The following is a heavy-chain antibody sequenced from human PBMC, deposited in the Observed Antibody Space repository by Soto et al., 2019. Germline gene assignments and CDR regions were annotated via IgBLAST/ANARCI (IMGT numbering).Heavy chain of an antibody. D-gene: IGHD3-16*01. CDR1: GGSISSSSYY. CDR3: ARQGDNWFDP. Sequence: WETLSLTCTVSGGSISSSSYYWGWIRQPPGKGLEWIGSIYYSGSTYYNPSLKSRVTISVDTSKNQFSLKLSSVTAADTAVYYCARQGDNWFDPWRQGTLVTVSS. CDR2: IYYSGST. V-gene: IGHV4-39*01. J-gene: IGHJ5*02.